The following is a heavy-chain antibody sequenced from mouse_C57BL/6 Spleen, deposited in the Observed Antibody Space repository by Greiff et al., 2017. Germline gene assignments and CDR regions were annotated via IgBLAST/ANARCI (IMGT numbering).Heavy chain of an antibody. V-gene: IGHV1-15*01. J-gene: IGHJ4*01. CDR3: TRRGAMDY. CDR2: IDPETGGT. Sequence: QVQLQQSGAELVRPGASVTLSCQASGYTFTDYEMHWVKQTPVHGLEWIGAIDPETGGTAYNQKFKGKAILTADKSSSTAYMELRSLTSEDSAVYYCTRRGAMDYWGQGTSVTVAS. CDR1: GYTFTDYE.